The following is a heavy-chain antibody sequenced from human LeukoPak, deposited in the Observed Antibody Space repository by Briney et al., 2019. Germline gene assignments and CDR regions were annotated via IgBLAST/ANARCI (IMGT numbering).Heavy chain of an antibody. CDR3: ARRSVAGPDHYYYYGMDV. CDR1: GFTFSSYS. V-gene: IGHV3-48*02. Sequence: GGSLRLSCGASGFTFSSYSMNWVRQAPGKGLDWVSYISSSSSTIYHADSVKGRFTISRDNAKNSLYLQMNSLRDEDTAVYYCARRSVAGPDHYYYYGMDVWGQGTTVTVSS. D-gene: IGHD6-19*01. J-gene: IGHJ6*02. CDR2: ISSSSSTI.